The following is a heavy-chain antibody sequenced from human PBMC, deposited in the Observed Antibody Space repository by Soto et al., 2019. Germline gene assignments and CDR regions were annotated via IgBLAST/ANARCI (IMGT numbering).Heavy chain of an antibody. D-gene: IGHD6-19*01. CDR2: IYYSGST. V-gene: IGHV4-59*01. Sequence: SETLSHTCTVSGGSISSYYWSWIRQPPGKGLEWIGYIYYSGSTNYNPSLKSRVTISVDTSKNQFSLKLSSVTAADTAVYYCATSSGWDRGVNYWGQGTLVTVSS. CDR1: GGSISSYY. J-gene: IGHJ4*02. CDR3: ATSSGWDRGVNY.